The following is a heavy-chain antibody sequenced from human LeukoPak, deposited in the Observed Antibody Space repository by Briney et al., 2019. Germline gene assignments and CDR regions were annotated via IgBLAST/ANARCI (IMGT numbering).Heavy chain of an antibody. V-gene: IGHV5-51*01. CDR2: IYPGDSDN. Sequence: GESLKISCKGFGYSFTNYWIGWVRQMPGKGLEWMGIIYPGDSDNRYSPSFQGQVTISADKSIGTAYLQWGSLKASDTAMYYCARRADSSAYYTYWGQGTLVTVFS. J-gene: IGHJ4*02. CDR1: GYSFTNYW. D-gene: IGHD3-22*01. CDR3: ARRADSSAYYTY.